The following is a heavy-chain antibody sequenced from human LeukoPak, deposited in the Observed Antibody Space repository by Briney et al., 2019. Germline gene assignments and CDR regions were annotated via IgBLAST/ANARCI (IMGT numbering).Heavy chain of an antibody. CDR2: ISRGGDTT. J-gene: IGHJ4*02. CDR1: GFTFNSFV. Sequence: GGSLRLSCAASGFTFNSFVMSWVRQAPGKELEWVSLISRGGDTTYYADTVKGRFTVSRDNSKNTLFLQMTSLRAEDTALYYCAKTSRAYSNYDSPYDYWGQGTLVTVSS. CDR3: AKTSRAYSNYDSPYDY. D-gene: IGHD4-11*01. V-gene: IGHV3-23*01.